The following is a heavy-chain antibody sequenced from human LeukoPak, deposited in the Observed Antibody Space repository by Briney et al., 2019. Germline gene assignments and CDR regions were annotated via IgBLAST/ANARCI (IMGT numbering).Heavy chain of an antibody. CDR2: INHSGST. V-gene: IGHV4-34*01. CDR3: ARGLHYYDSSRGMDV. Sequence: SETLSLTCAVYGGSFSGYYWSWIRQPPGKGLEWIGEINHSGSTNYNPSLKSRVSISVDTSKNQFSLKVGSVTAADTAVYYCARGLHYYDSSRGMDVWGQGTTVTVSS. CDR1: GGSFSGYY. J-gene: IGHJ6*02. D-gene: IGHD3-22*01.